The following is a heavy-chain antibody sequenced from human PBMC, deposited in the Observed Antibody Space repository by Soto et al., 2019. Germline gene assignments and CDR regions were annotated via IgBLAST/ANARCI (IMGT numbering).Heavy chain of an antibody. CDR1: GYTFTSYY. CDR3: ARDLKGCTNGVCYYYYYGMDV. D-gene: IGHD2-8*01. CDR2: INPSGGST. J-gene: IGHJ6*02. Sequence: ASVKVSCKASGYTFTSYYMHWVRQAPGQGLEWMGIINPSGGSTSYAQKFQGRVTMTRDTSTSTVYMELSSLRSEDTAVYYCARDLKGCTNGVCYYYYYGMDVWGQGTTVTVSS. V-gene: IGHV1-46*01.